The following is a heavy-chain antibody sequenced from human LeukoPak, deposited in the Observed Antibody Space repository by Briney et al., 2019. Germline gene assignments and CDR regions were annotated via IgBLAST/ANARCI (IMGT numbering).Heavy chain of an antibody. Sequence: ASVKVSCKASGYTFTSYGITWVRRAHGQGLEWLGWIRVYNGNTNYAKNFQDRVTMTTDTSTNTAYMELSSLRFDDTAVYYCARERDIVVPDAFDIWGQGTMVTVSS. CDR1: GYTFTSYG. V-gene: IGHV1-18*01. J-gene: IGHJ3*02. CDR3: ARERDIVVPDAFDI. D-gene: IGHD2-2*01. CDR2: IRVYNGNT.